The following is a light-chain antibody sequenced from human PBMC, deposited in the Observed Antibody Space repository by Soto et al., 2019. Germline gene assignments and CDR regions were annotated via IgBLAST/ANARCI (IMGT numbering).Light chain of an antibody. CDR3: QVWDSSSDHPYV. CDR2: DDS. J-gene: IGLJ1*01. CDR1: NIGSKS. Sequence: SYELTQPPSVSVAPGQTARITCGGHNIGSKSVHWYQQKPGQAPVLVVYDDSDRPSGIPERFSGSNSGNTATLTISRVEAGDEADYYCQVWDSSSDHPYVFGTGTKVTVL. V-gene: IGLV3-21*02.